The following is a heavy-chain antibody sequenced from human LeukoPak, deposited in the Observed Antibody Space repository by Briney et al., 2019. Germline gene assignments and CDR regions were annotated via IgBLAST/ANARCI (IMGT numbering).Heavy chain of an antibody. CDR1: GLIFSNYG. V-gene: IGHV3-30*02. J-gene: IGHJ4*02. CDR3: VEEAGSVAGRFDH. CDR2: IQYDGISK. Sequence: GGSLRLSCAVSGLIFSNYGMHWVRQAPGKGLEWVTFIQYDGISKYYADSVKGRFTISRDNSKNTLYLQMNSLRPEDTTVYYCVEEAGSVAGRFDHWGQGNMVTVSS. D-gene: IGHD6-19*01.